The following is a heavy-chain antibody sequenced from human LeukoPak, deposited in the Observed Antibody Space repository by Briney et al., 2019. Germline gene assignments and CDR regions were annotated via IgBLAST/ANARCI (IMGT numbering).Heavy chain of an antibody. CDR3: ARDLDFWSGYYTWFDP. J-gene: IGHJ5*02. CDR2: ISSSSSYI. Sequence: PGGSLRLSCAASGFTFSSYSMNWVRQAPGKGLEWVSSISSSSSYIYYADSVKGRFTISRDNAKNSLYLQMNSLRAEDTAVYYCARDLDFWSGYYTWFDPGGQGTLSPSPQ. D-gene: IGHD3-3*01. CDR1: GFTFSSYS. V-gene: IGHV3-21*01.